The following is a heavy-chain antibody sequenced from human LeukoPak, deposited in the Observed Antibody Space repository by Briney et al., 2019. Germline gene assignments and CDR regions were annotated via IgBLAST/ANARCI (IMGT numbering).Heavy chain of an antibody. D-gene: IGHD3-22*01. Sequence: GGSLRLSCAASGFTFSSYWMNWVRQAPGKGLEWVSYISSSSSTIYYADSVKGRFTISRDNAKNSLYLQMNSLRAEDTAVYYCASEGPVGITMIVEIYWGQGTLVTVSS. V-gene: IGHV3-48*01. CDR1: GFTFSSYW. CDR3: ASEGPVGITMIVEIY. J-gene: IGHJ4*02. CDR2: ISSSSSTI.